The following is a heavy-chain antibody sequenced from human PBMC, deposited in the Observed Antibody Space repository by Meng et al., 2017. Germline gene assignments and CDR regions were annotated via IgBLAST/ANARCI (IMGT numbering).Heavy chain of an antibody. CDR1: GGSISSGGYS. V-gene: IGHV4-30-2*01. CDR3: ARDGGSYDSSGYYY. J-gene: IGHJ4*02. Sequence: QLQLQESGSGLVKPSQTLSITCAVSGGSISSGGYSWSWIRQPPGKGLEWIGYIYHSGSTYYNPSLKSRVTISVDRSKNQFSLKLSSVTAADTAVYYCARDGGSYDSSGYYYWGQGTLVTVSS. CDR2: IYHSGST. D-gene: IGHD3-22*01.